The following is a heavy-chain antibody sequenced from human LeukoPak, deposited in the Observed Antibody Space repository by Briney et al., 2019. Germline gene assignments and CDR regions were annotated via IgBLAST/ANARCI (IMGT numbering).Heavy chain of an antibody. J-gene: IGHJ6*02. CDR1: GGSVSSGSYY. V-gene: IGHV4-61*01. CDR2: IYYSGST. D-gene: IGHD2-15*01. Sequence: SETLSLTCTVSGGSVSSGSYYWSWIRQPPGKGLEWIGYIYYSGSTNYNPSLKSRVTISVDTSKNQFSLNLSSVTAADTAVYYCARETRYCGGGSCYSGMDVWGQGTTVTDSS. CDR3: ARETRYCGGGSCYSGMDV.